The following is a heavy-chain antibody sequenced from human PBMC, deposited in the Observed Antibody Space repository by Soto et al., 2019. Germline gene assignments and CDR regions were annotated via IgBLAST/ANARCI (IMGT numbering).Heavy chain of an antibody. Sequence: GGSLRLSCAASGFTFSSYSMNWVRQAPGKGLEWVSYISSSSSTIYYADSVKGRFTISRDNAKNSLYLQMNSLRAEDTAVYYCARDTYYDFWSGTNPVDYYYYMDVWGKGTTVTVSS. J-gene: IGHJ6*03. CDR3: ARDTYYDFWSGTNPVDYYYYMDV. V-gene: IGHV3-48*01. CDR1: GFTFSSYS. CDR2: ISSSSSTI. D-gene: IGHD3-3*01.